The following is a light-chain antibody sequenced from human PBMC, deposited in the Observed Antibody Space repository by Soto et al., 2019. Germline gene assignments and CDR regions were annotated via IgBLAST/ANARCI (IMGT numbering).Light chain of an antibody. CDR3: QSYDSSVSAVV. CDR2: EDI. CDR1: SSNIGARYE. J-gene: IGLJ2*01. V-gene: IGLV1-40*01. Sequence: QSVLTQPPSVSGAPGQTVTISCTGSSSNIGARYEVHWYQQLPGTAPKLLIYEDIKRPSGVPDRFSGSKSGASASLAITGLLSEDEAEYYCQSYDSSVSAVVFGGGIQLTVL.